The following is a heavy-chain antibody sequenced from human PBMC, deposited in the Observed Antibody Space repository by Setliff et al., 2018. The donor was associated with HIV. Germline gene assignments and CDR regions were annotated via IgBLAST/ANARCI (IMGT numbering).Heavy chain of an antibody. J-gene: IGHJ4*02. V-gene: IGHV4-59*11. Sequence: ASETLSLTCTISGGSISSHYWSWIRQPPGKGLEWIGYIYYSGSTNYNPSLKSRVTMSVDTSKNQFSLKLTSVTAADTAVYYCARGTYDSDYWGQGTLVTVSS. D-gene: IGHD3-22*01. CDR2: IYYSGST. CDR1: GGSISSHY. CDR3: ARGTYDSDY.